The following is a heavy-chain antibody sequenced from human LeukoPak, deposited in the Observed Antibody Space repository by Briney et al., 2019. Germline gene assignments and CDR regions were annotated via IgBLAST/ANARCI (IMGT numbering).Heavy chain of an antibody. J-gene: IGHJ4*02. CDR2: IYYSGST. CDR3: ARTPGYSSSWFPDY. Sequence: SETLSLTCTVSGGSISSGAYYWSWIRQRPGKGLEWIGYIYYSGSTYYNPSLRSRVTISVDTSKNQFSLKLSSVTAADTAVYYCARTPGYSSSWFPDYWGQGTLVTVSS. D-gene: IGHD6-13*01. V-gene: IGHV4-31*03. CDR1: GGSISSGAYY.